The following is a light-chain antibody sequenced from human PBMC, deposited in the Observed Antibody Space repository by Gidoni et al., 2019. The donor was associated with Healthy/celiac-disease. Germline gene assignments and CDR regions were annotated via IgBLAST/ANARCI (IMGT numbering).Light chain of an antibody. V-gene: IGLV3-1*01. CDR3: QAWDSSTAHVV. CDR2: QDS. CDR1: KLADKY. J-gene: IGLJ2*01. Sequence: SYELTQPPSASVSPGQTASITCSGDKLADKYACWYQQKPGQSPVLVIYQDSKRPSGIPERFSGSNSGNTATLTISGTQAMDEAVYYCQAWDSSTAHVVFGGGTKLPVL.